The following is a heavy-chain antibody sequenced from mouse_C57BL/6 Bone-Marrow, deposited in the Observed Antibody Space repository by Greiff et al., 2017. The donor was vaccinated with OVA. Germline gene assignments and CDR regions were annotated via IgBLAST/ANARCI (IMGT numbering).Heavy chain of an antibody. V-gene: IGHV1-43*01. CDR3: ARRYYYGSSYGY. D-gene: IGHD1-1*01. Sequence: VQLQQSGPELVKPGASVKISCKASGYSFTGYYMHWVKQSSEKSLEWIGEINPSTGGTSYNQKFKGKATLTVDKSSSTAYMQLKCLTSEDSAVYYCARRYYYGSSYGYWGQGTTLTVSS. CDR2: INPSTGGT. CDR1: GYSFTGYY. J-gene: IGHJ2*01.